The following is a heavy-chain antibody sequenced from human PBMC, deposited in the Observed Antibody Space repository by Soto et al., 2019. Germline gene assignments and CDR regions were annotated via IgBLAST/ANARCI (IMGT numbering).Heavy chain of an antibody. D-gene: IGHD3-3*01. CDR1: GFTFSTYA. CDR3: AKGSTFTIFSPTDY. J-gene: IGHJ4*02. V-gene: IGHV3-23*01. CDR2: LSGNSGTT. Sequence: EVQLLESGGGLVQPGGSLRLSCAASGFTFSTYAMTWVRQAPGKGLEWVSALSGNSGTTYSADSVKGRFTISRDNSRNTLYLQMSSLRAEDTALYFCAKGSTFTIFSPTDYWGQGTLVTVSS.